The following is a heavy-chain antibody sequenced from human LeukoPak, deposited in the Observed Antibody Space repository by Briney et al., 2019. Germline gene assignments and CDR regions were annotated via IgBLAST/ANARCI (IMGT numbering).Heavy chain of an antibody. CDR1: GFTFSSYS. CDR2: ISSVHNTI. J-gene: IGHJ4*02. Sequence: PGGSLRLSCAASGFTFSSYSMHWVRQAPGKGLEWISYISSVHNTIYYVDSVKGRFTISRDNAKNSLYLQMNSLRAEDTAVYYCAKISTGTAPTRNFDYWGQGTLVTVSS. D-gene: IGHD2-21*02. V-gene: IGHV3-48*01. CDR3: AKISTGTAPTRNFDY.